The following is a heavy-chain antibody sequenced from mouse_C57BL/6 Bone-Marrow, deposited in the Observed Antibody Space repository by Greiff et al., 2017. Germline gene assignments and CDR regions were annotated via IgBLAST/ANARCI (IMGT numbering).Heavy chain of an antibody. J-gene: IGHJ1*03. D-gene: IGHD1-1*01. Sequence: DVQLVESGGGLVQPGGSLSLSCAASGFTFTDYYMSWVRQPPGKALEWLGFIRNKANGYTTEYSASVKGRFTISRDNSQSILYLQMNALRAEDSATYYCARYGYYGSGYFDVWGTGTTVTVSS. V-gene: IGHV7-3*01. CDR2: IRNKANGYTT. CDR3: ARYGYYGSGYFDV. CDR1: GFTFTDYY.